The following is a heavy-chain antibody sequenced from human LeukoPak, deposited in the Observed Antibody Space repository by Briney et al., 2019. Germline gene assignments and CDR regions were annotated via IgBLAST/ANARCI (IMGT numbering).Heavy chain of an antibody. J-gene: IGHJ4*02. CDR2: IKSKADGETI. CDR3: STLTSRGLSDS. CDR1: GFTFTNAW. Sequence: GGSLRLSCAASGFTFTNAWMNWVRQAPGKGLEWVGRIKSKADGETIDYAAPVKGRFAFSRDESKNMLYLQMNSLKSEDTAVYYCSTLTSRGLSDSWGQGTLVTVSS. D-gene: IGHD1-20*01. V-gene: IGHV3-15*07.